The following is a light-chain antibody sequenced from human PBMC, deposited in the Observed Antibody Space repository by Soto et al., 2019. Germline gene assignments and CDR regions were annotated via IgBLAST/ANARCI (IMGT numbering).Light chain of an antibody. CDR1: SSDVSTYNF. CDR3: CSYVGSYTSYV. Sequence: QSALTQPRSVSGSPGQSVTISCTGTSSDVSTYNFVSWYQQHPGKAPKFMIYDVTKRPSGVPDRFSGSKSGNTASLTISGLQAEDEADYYCCSYVGSYTSYVFGTGTKLTVL. J-gene: IGLJ1*01. CDR2: DVT. V-gene: IGLV2-11*01.